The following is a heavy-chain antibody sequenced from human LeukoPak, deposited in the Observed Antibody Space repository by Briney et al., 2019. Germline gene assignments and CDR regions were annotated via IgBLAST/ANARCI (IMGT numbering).Heavy chain of an antibody. D-gene: IGHD3-10*01. CDR3: ARGLRVRGDYYYYYMDV. V-gene: IGHV1-69*05. J-gene: IGHJ6*03. Sequence: ASVKVSCKASGGTFSSYAISWVRQAPGQGLEWMGRIIPIFGTANYAQKFQGRVTITTDESTSTAYMELSSLRSEDTAVYYCARGLRVRGDYYYYYMDVWGKETTVTVSS. CDR1: GGTFSSYA. CDR2: IIPIFGTA.